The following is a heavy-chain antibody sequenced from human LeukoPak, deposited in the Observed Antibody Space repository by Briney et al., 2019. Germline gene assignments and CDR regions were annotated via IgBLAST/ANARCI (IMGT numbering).Heavy chain of an antibody. Sequence: AGGSLRLSCAASGFTFSDYYMSWIRQAPGKGLEWVSYISSSGSSIYYADSVKGRFTISRDNAKSSLYLQVSSLRGGDSGIYYCARKPDGFDVWGQGTMVTVSS. CDR1: GFTFSDYY. CDR3: ARKPDGFDV. V-gene: IGHV3-11*04. CDR2: ISSSGSSI. J-gene: IGHJ3*01.